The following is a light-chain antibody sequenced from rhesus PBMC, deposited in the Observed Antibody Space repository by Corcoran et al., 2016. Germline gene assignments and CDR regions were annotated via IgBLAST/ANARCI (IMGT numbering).Light chain of an antibody. CDR2: KAA. CDR3: QHYISRPFT. Sequence: DIQMTQSPLSLSASVGDTVTITCRASQGISSWLAWYQQKHVKAPKLLIYKAASLQSGVPSRFSGSGSWTDFTLTISSLQSEDFSTYYCQHYISRPFTFGPETKLDIK. V-gene: IGKV1-22*01. J-gene: IGKJ3*01. CDR1: QGISSW.